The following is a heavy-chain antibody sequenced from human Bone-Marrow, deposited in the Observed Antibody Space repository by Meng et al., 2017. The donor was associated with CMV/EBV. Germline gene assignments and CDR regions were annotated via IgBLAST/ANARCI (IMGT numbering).Heavy chain of an antibody. CDR1: GFTFSSYA. CDR3: ARSGETEGTYGMDV. D-gene: IGHD1-14*01. CDR2: ISYDGSNK. Sequence: GESLKISCAASGFTFSSYAMHWVRQAPGKGLEWVAVISYDGSNKYYADSVKGRFTISRDNSKNTLYLQMNSLRAEDTAVYYCARSGETEGTYGMDVWGQGTTVTVSS. J-gene: IGHJ6*02. V-gene: IGHV3-30*04.